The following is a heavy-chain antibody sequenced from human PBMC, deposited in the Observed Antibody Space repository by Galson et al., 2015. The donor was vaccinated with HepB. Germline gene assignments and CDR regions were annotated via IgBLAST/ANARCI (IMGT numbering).Heavy chain of an antibody. Sequence: SVKVSCKASGYIFINYNISWMRQAPGQGLEWMGWISGYNGDTNCAQKVQDRVTMTTDTSTSTAYMELRILRSDDTAVYYCAIVYNAYYDSSGYSTYFDHWSQGTLVTVSS. CDR1: GYIFINYN. D-gene: IGHD3-22*01. V-gene: IGHV1-18*01. CDR3: AIVYNAYYDSSGYSTYFDH. J-gene: IGHJ4*02. CDR2: ISGYNGDT.